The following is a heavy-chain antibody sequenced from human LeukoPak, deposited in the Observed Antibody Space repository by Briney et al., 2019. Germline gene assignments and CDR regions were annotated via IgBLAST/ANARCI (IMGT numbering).Heavy chain of an antibody. CDR3: ARGLRLGELSPFY. Sequence: PSETLSLTCTVSGVSISSYYWSWIRQPPGKGLEWIGYIYYSGSTNYNPSLKGRVTISVDTSKNQFSLKLSSVTAADTAVYYCARGLRLGELSPFYWGQGTLVTVSS. CDR1: GVSISSYY. D-gene: IGHD3-16*02. V-gene: IGHV4-59*01. J-gene: IGHJ4*02. CDR2: IYYSGST.